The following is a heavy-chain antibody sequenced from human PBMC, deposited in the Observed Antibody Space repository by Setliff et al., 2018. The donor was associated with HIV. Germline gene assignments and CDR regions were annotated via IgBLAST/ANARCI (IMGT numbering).Heavy chain of an antibody. CDR1: GASINGYY. Sequence: ASETLSLTCNVSGASINGYYWSWIRQSPGKGLEWIGYIYSSGSTNSNPSLKSRATLLVDKSENHFSLKLSSVTAADTGMYYCASARITTGGTSTSLDYWGQGALVTSPQ. V-gene: IGHV4-59*08. CDR3: ASARITTGGTSTSLDY. D-gene: IGHD1-1*01. CDR2: IYSSGST. J-gene: IGHJ4*02.